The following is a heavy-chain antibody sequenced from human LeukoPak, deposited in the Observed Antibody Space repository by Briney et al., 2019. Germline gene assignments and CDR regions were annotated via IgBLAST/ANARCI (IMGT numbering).Heavy chain of an antibody. J-gene: IGHJ5*02. Sequence: SETLSLTCAVSGGSISSGGYSWSWIRQPPGKGLEWIGYIYHSVSTYDNPSLKSRVTISVDRSKNQFSLKLSSVTAADTAVYYCARRGLTGWFDPWGQGTLATVPS. D-gene: IGHD2-15*01. CDR2: IYHSVST. V-gene: IGHV4-30-2*01. CDR3: ARRGLTGWFDP. CDR1: GGSISSGGYS.